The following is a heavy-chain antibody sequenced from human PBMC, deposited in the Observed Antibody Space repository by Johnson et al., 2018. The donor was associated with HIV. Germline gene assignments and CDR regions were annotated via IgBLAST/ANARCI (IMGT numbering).Heavy chain of an antibody. CDR3: AKTQHRVTTVTTVSDAFDI. D-gene: IGHD4-17*01. J-gene: IGHJ3*02. CDR1: GFTFDDYG. Sequence: VQLVESGGGVVRPGGSLRLSCAASGFTFDDYGMSWVRQAPGKGLEWVSGINWNGGSTGYADSVKGRFTISRDNAKNSLYLQMNSLRAEDTALYYCAKTQHRVTTVTTVSDAFDIWGQGTMVTVSA. CDR2: INWNGGST. V-gene: IGHV3-20*04.